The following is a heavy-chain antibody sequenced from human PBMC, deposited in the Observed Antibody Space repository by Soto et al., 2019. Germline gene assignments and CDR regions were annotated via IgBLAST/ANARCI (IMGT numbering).Heavy chain of an antibody. CDR2: ISASGRS. J-gene: IGHJ2*01. CDR1: GDFISNFY. Sequence: QVQLQESGPGLVKPSETLSLTCTVSGDFISNFYWNWIRQPAGKGLQSLGRISASGRSNYNPNLQSRVAMSLDTSKNQFSLRLTSLSAADTAVYFCARGMGRYFDLWGRGTLVTVFS. D-gene: IGHD2-8*01. CDR3: ARGMGRYFDL. V-gene: IGHV4-4*07.